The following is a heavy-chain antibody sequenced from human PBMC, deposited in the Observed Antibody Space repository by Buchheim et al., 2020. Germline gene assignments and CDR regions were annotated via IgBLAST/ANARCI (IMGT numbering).Heavy chain of an antibody. CDR2: ISSSGTP. V-gene: IGHV4-59*01. CDR1: GGSISRYY. J-gene: IGHJ6*02. D-gene: IGHD2-8*01. CDR3: ARPRGDYCASSACYRDLYGLDV. Sequence: QVQLQESGPGLVKPSETLSLTCTVSGGSISRYYWSWIRLSPEKGLEWLGYISSSGTPNYNPTLQSRLTISVDVSKNQFSFQLSSVTAADTAVYYCARPRGDYCASSACYRDLYGLDVWGRGIT.